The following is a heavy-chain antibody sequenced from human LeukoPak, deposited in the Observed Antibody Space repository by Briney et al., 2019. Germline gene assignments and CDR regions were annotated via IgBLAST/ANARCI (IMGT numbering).Heavy chain of an antibody. CDR3: ASGYCSSTSCYLYYMDV. D-gene: IGHD2-2*03. Sequence: GSSVKASCKASGGTFSSYTISWVRQAPGQGLEWMGRIIPILGIANYAQKLQGRVTITADKSTSTAYMELSSLRSEDTAVYYCASGYCSSTSCYLYYMDVWGKGTTVTVSS. CDR1: GGTFSSYT. J-gene: IGHJ6*03. V-gene: IGHV1-69*02. CDR2: IIPILGIA.